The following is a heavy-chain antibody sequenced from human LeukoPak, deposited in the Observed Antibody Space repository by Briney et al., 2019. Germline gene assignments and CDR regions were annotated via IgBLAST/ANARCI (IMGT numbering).Heavy chain of an antibody. CDR1: GGSISSYY. V-gene: IGHV4-4*07. CDR2: IYTSGST. Sequence: SETLSLTCTVSGGSISSYYWSWIRQPAGKGLEWIGRIYTSGSTNYNPSLKSRVTMSVDTSKNQFSLKLSSVTAADTAVYYCARGGDYDILTGSPYYYYGMDVWGQGTTVTVSS. CDR3: ARGGDYDILTGSPYYYYGMDV. J-gene: IGHJ6*02. D-gene: IGHD3-9*01.